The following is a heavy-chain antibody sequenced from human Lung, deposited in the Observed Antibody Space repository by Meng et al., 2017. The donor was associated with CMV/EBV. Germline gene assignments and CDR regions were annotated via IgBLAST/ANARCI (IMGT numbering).Heavy chain of an antibody. CDR2: IRTRGYGATT. V-gene: IGHV3-49*04. CDR3: SSPTTLSRSVDF. J-gene: IGHJ4*02. Sequence: SCAASGFMFRDYPMTWVRQAPGRGLEWVALIRTRGYGATTEYAASMKGRFTVSRDDSNSIVYLQMNSLKTEDTAVYFCSSPTTLSRSVDFWGQGTLVTVSS. CDR1: GFMFRDYP. D-gene: IGHD4-11*01.